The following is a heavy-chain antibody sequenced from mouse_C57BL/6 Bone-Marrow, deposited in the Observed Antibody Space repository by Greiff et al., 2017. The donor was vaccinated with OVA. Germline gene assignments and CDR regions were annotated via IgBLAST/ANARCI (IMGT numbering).Heavy chain of an antibody. CDR1: GYSFTGYY. J-gene: IGHJ1*03. V-gene: IGHV1-42*01. Sequence: VQLQQSGPELVKPGASVKISCKASGYSFTGYYMNWVKQSPEKSLEWIGEINPSTGGTTYNQKFKAKATLTVDKSSSTAYMQLKSLTSEDSAVYYCARYSNYGGWYFDVWGTGTTVTVSS. CDR3: ARYSNYGGWYFDV. D-gene: IGHD2-5*01. CDR2: INPSTGGT.